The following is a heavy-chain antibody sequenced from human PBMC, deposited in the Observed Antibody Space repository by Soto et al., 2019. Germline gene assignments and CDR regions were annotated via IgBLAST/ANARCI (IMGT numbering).Heavy chain of an antibody. J-gene: IGHJ4*02. CDR1: GFTFSSYG. CDR2: ISYDGSNK. CDR3: AKDLLELDYYVTY. D-gene: IGHD3-10*02. Sequence: PGGSLRLSCAASGFTFSSYGMHWVRQAPGKGLEWVAVISYDGSNKYYADSVKGRFTISRDNSKNTLYLQMNSPRAEDTAVYYCAKDLLELDYYVTYWGQGTLVTVS. V-gene: IGHV3-30*18.